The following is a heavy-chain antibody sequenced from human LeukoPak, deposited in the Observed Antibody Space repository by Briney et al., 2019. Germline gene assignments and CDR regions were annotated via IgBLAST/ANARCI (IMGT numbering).Heavy chain of an antibody. CDR2: IYYGRTT. CDR3: VRHDGRGGATMGALDS. V-gene: IGHV4-39*01. J-gene: IGHJ4*02. Sequence: SETLSLTCTVSGGSISSSSYYWGWIRQPPGKGLEWIGSIYYGRTTYYNPSLNSRVTISIVTSKNQFSLQLNSVTAADTAVYYCVRHDGRGGATMGALDSWGQGSLVTVSS. CDR1: GGSISSSSYY. D-gene: IGHD5-12*01.